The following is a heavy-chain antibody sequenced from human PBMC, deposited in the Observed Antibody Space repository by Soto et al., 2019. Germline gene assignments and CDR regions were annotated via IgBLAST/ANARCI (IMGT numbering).Heavy chain of an antibody. CDR3: ARDRTSYGRNFGY. V-gene: IGHV4-4*02. CDR2: IYHSGRT. J-gene: IGHJ4*02. CDR1: GGSVSSDYW. D-gene: IGHD1-26*01. Sequence: QVQLQESGPGVVKPSGTLSLTCAVSGGSVSSDYWWSWVRLPPGKGLEWIGEIYHSGRTNYNPSLKSRVNISLDKSKNQLSLILSSVTAADTAVYYCARDRTSYGRNFGYWGQGTLVTVSS.